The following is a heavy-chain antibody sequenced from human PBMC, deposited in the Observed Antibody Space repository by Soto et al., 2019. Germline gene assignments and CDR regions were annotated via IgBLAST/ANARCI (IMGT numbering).Heavy chain of an antibody. Sequence: TLSLTCTVSGGSINTYSWGWIRQPPGKGLEWITYIYHSGTTKYNPSLRSRVTISLDMSKNQFSLRLSSVTAADTAVYYCARVPHLVVFDFWGQGTRVTVSS. CDR3: ARVPHLVVFDF. CDR1: GGSINTYS. V-gene: IGHV4-59*01. D-gene: IGHD2-21*01. CDR2: IYHSGTT. J-gene: IGHJ4*02.